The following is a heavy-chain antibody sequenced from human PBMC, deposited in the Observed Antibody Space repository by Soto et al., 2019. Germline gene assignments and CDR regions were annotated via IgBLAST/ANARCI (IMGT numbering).Heavy chain of an antibody. J-gene: IGHJ4*02. Sequence: SQTLSLTCAISGDSVLSNSAAWNWIRQSPSRGLEWLGRTYYRSKWYNDYEVSVKSRIIISPDTSKNQFSLHLNSVTPEDTALYYCARGQYSSSWVTSSVAYLGQGTLVTVSS. D-gene: IGHD6-13*01. CDR3: ARGQYSSSWVTSSVAY. V-gene: IGHV6-1*01. CDR2: TYYRSKWYN. CDR1: GDSVLSNSAA.